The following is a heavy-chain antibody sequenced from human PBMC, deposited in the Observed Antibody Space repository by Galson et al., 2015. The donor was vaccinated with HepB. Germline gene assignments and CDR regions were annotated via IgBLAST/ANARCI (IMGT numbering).Heavy chain of an antibody. D-gene: IGHD4-17*01. CDR3: VKDTLSTVPDAFDI. CDR2: ISWNSGTI. CDR1: GFTFDDYA. Sequence: SLRLSCAASGFTFDDYAMHWVRQTPGKGLEWVSGISWNSGTIGYADSAKGRFTISRDNAKNSLYLQMNSLRAEDTALYYCVKDTLSTVPDAFDIWGQGTMVTVSS. V-gene: IGHV3-9*01. J-gene: IGHJ3*02.